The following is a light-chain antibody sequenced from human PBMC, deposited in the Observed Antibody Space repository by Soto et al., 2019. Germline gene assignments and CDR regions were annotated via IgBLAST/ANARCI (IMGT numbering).Light chain of an antibody. CDR3: QQRTSWPIT. J-gene: IGKJ5*01. Sequence: DIVLTQSPGTLSLSPGERATLYCRASQSVSSNHLAWYQQKPGQAPRLLIYGGSSRATGIPVRFSGSGSETDFTLTISSLESEDFAVYYCQQRTSWPITFGQGTRLEIK. CDR1: QSVSSNH. V-gene: IGKV3D-20*02. CDR2: GGS.